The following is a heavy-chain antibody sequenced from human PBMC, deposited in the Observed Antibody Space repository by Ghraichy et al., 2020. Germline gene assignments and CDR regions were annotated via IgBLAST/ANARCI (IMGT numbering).Heavy chain of an antibody. J-gene: IGHJ4*02. CDR2: ISSSSSYI. V-gene: IGHV3-21*01. CDR1: GFTFSSYS. Sequence: GGSLRLSCAASGFTFSSYSMNWVRQAPGKGLEWVSSISSSSSYIYYADSVKGRFTISRDNAKNSLYLQMNSLRAEDTAVYYCASLPGIAGPGTDWGQGTLVTVSS. D-gene: IGHD6-13*01. CDR3: ASLPGIAGPGTD.